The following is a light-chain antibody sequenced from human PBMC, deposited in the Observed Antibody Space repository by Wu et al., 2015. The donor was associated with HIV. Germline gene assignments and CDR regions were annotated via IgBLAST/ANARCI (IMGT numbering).Light chain of an antibody. CDR3: QHRINWLFT. V-gene: IGKV3-11*01. J-gene: IGKJ5*01. Sequence: DIVLTQSPATLSLSSGERATLSCRASHSGNSYLAWYQQRPGQAPRLLIYDASNRATGVPARFSGSASGTDFTLTISSLEPEDSAVYYCQHRINWLFTFGQGTRLEIK. CDR1: HSGNSY. CDR2: DAS.